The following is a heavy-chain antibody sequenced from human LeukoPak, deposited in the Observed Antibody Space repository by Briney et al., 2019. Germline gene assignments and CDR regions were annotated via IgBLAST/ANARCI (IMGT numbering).Heavy chain of an antibody. V-gene: IGHV3-66*01. D-gene: IGHD5-24*01. CDR2: IYSGGST. Sequence: PGGSLRLSCAASGFTVSSNYMSWVRQAPGEGLEWVSVIYSGGSTYYADSVKGRFTISRDNSKNTLYLQMNSLRAEDTAVYYCARGAGKRWLQLDYWGQGTLVTVSS. CDR3: ARGAGKRWLQLDY. J-gene: IGHJ4*02. CDR1: GFTVSSNY.